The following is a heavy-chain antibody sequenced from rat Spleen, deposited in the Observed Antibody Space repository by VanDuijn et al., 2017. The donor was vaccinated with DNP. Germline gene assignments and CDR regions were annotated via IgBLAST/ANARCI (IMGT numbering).Heavy chain of an antibody. J-gene: IGHJ2*01. CDR1: GFSLTLYH. Sequence: QVQLKESGPGLVQPSQTLSLTCTVSGFSLTLYHMHWVRQPPGKGLEWMGVMWSNGDSSYNSVFKSRLTFSRDTSKSQLFLKSNGLQTEDTATYYFSRGDYSYWGQGVMVTVSS. CDR2: MWSNGDS. D-gene: IGHD1-7*01. V-gene: IGHV2-32*01. CDR3: SRGDYSY.